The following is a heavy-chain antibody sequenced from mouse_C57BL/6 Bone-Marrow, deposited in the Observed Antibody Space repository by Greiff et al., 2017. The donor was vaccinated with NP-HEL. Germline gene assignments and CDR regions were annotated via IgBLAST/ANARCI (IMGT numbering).Heavy chain of an antibody. J-gene: IGHJ4*01. Sequence: EVKLMESGGGLVQPGGSLKLSCAASGFTFSDYYMYWVRQTPEKRLEWVACISNGGGSTYYPDTVKGRFTISRDNAKNTLYLQMSRLKSEDTAMYYCARNPSYAMDYWGQGTSVTVSS. CDR2: ISNGGGST. V-gene: IGHV5-12*01. CDR1: GFTFSDYY. CDR3: ARNPSYAMDY.